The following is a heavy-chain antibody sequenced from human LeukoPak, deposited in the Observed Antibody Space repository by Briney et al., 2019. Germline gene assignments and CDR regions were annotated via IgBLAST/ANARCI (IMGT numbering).Heavy chain of an antibody. V-gene: IGHV3-20*04. CDR1: GFTFDDYG. D-gene: IGHD3-22*01. CDR3: ANYYDSSGYYLN. Sequence: PGGSLRLSCAASGFTFDDYGMGWVRQAPGKGLEWVSGINWNGGSTGYADSVKGRFTISRDNAKNSLYLQMNSLRAEDTALYYCANYYDSSGYYLNWGQGTLVTVSS. J-gene: IGHJ4*02. CDR2: INWNGGST.